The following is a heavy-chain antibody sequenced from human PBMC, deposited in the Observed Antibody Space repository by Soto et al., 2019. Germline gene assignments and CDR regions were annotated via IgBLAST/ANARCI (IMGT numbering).Heavy chain of an antibody. Sequence: ASVKVSCKASGYTLTSYDINWVRQAPGQGLEWMGWISAYNGNTNYAQKLQGRVTMTTDTSTSTAYMELRSLRSDDTAVYYCARDDDIVATIPWFDPWGQGTLVTVSS. CDR2: ISAYNGNT. D-gene: IGHD5-12*01. J-gene: IGHJ5*02. V-gene: IGHV1-18*01. CDR1: GYTLTSYD. CDR3: ARDDDIVATIPWFDP.